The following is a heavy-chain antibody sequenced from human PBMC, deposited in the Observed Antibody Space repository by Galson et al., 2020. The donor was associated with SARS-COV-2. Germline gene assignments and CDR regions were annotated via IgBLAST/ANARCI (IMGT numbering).Heavy chain of an antibody. Sequence: QLGESLKISCAASGFTFSSYGMHWVRQAPGKGLEWVAVISYDGSNKYYADSVKGRFTISRDNSKNTLYLQMNSLRAEDTAVYYCAKDLPSRGITFGGVIAVGYGMDVWGQGTTVTVSS. CDR1: GFTFSSYG. D-gene: IGHD3-16*02. V-gene: IGHV3-30*18. J-gene: IGHJ6*02. CDR2: ISYDGSNK. CDR3: AKDLPSRGITFGGVIAVGYGMDV.